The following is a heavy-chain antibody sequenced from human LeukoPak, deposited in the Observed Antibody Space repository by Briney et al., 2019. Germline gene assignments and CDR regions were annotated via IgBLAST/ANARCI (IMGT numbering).Heavy chain of an antibody. J-gene: IGHJ6*02. CDR3: ARRRYYYYGMDV. CDR1: GGSISSSSYY. Sequence: SETLSLTCTVSGGSISSSSYYWGWIRQPPGKGLEWIGSIYYSGGTYYNPSLKSRVTISVDTSKNQFSPKLSSVTAADTAAYYCARRRYYYYGMDVWGQGTTVTVSS. CDR2: IYYSGGT. V-gene: IGHV4-39*07.